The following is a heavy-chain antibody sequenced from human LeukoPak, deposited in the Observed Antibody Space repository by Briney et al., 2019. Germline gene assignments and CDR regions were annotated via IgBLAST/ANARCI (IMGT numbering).Heavy chain of an antibody. Sequence: PGGSLRLSCVTSGFTFSDFAMHWVCQAPGKGLEWVAVVSYDGTNKFYADSVKGRFTISSDTSKNTLYLQMNSLRAEDTAVYYCARDLSPVVRASPMGYWGQGTLVTVSS. CDR3: ARDLSPVVRASPMGY. J-gene: IGHJ4*02. D-gene: IGHD3-10*01. CDR2: VSYDGTNK. V-gene: IGHV3-30*03. CDR1: GFTFSDFA.